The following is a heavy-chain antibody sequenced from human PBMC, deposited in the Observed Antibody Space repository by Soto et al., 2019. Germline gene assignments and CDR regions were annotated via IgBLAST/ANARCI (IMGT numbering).Heavy chain of an antibody. J-gene: IGHJ3*02. D-gene: IGHD6-19*01. CDR3: ARDRVSSGWYGSWACDI. Sequence: ASVKVSCKTSGYTFTGYYIHWVRQAPGQGLEWMGWIYPNSGGTTYAQKFQGGVTMTVDTSIRTAYVELRSLTSDDTAVYYCARDRVSSGWYGSWACDIWGQGTIVTDSS. CDR2: IYPNSGGT. CDR1: GYTFTGYY. V-gene: IGHV1-2*02.